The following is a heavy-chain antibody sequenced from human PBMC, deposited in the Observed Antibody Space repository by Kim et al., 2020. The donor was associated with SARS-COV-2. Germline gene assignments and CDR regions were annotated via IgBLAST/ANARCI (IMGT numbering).Heavy chain of an antibody. CDR3: ARSNLGGGYCSGGSCYGDAFDI. CDR1: GYSFTSYW. Sequence: GESLKISCKGSGYSFTSYWIGWVRQMPGKGLEWMGIIYPGDSDTRYSPSFQGQVTISADKSISTAYLQWSSLKASDTAMYYCARSNLGGGYCSGGSCYGDAFDIWGQGTMVTVSS. CDR2: IYPGDSDT. J-gene: IGHJ3*02. D-gene: IGHD2-15*01. V-gene: IGHV5-51*01.